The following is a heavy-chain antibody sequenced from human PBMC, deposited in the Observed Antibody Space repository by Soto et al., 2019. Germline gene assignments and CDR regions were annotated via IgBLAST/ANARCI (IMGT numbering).Heavy chain of an antibody. V-gene: IGHV4-34*01. J-gene: IGHJ4*02. Sequence: QVQLQQWGAGLLKPSETLSLTCAVYGGSFSGYYWSWIRQPPGKGLEWIGEINHSGSTNYNPSLKSRVTISVDTSKNQFSLKLSSVTAADTAVYYCARDNGPTLTTFDYWGQGTLVTVSS. CDR2: INHSGST. CDR3: ARDNGPTLTTFDY. CDR1: GGSFSGYY. D-gene: IGHD4-17*01.